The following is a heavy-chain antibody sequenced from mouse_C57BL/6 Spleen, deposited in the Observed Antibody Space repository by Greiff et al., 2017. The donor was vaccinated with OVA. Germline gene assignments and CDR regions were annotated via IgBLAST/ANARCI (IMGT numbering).Heavy chain of an antibody. CDR3: ARDQGLPLAKDY. V-gene: IGHV5-4*01. CDR2: ISDGGSYT. J-gene: IGHJ4*01. Sequence: EVKVEESGGGLVKPGGSLKLSCAASGFTFSSYAMSWVRQTPEKRLEWVATISDGGSYTYYPDNVKGRFTISRDNAKNNLYLQMSHLKSEDTAMYYCARDQGLPLAKDYWGQGTSVTVSS. D-gene: IGHD2-4*01. CDR1: GFTFSSYA.